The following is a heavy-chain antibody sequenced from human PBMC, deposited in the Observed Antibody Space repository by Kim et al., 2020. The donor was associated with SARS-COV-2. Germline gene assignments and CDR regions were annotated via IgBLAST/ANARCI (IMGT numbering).Heavy chain of an antibody. J-gene: IGHJ6*03. D-gene: IGHD6-13*01. V-gene: IGHV4-34*01. CDR3: ARGPSWYTLYYYMDV. Sequence: PSPKSQVTISVDTSKNPFSLKLSSVTAADTAVYYCARGPSWYTLYYYMDVWGKGTTVTVSS.